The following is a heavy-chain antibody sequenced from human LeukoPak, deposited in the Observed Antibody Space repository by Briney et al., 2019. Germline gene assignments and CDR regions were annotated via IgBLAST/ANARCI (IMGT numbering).Heavy chain of an antibody. CDR2: IRYDGSNT. CDR1: GFTFSSYG. CDR3: AKALVRGPLESYYYMDV. Sequence: GGSLRLSCAASGFTFSSYGIHWVRQAPGKGLEWVAFIRYDGSNTYYADSVKGRFTISRDNSKNTLYLQMNSLRAEDTAVYYCAKALVRGPLESYYYMDVWGKGTTVTISS. V-gene: IGHV3-30*02. D-gene: IGHD3-10*02. J-gene: IGHJ6*03.